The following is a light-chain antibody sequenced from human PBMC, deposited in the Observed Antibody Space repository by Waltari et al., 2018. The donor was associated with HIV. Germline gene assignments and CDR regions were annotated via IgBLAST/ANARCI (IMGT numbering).Light chain of an antibody. CDR3: QSYDSSLTGWV. CDR2: VNL. J-gene: IGLJ3*02. CDR1: SSNVGAGYD. Sequence: QSVLTQPPSVSGAPGQRVTISCTGGSSNVGAGYDVHWYQQLPGTAPKLLIFVNLHRPSGFSHRFSVSKSGTSASLAITGLQAEDEADYYCQSYDSSLTGWVFGGGTKLTVL. V-gene: IGLV1-40*01.